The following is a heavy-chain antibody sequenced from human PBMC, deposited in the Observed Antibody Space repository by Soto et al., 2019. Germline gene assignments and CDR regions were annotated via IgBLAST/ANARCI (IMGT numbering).Heavy chain of an antibody. CDR1: GFTFSNYG. CDR2: VWYDGSDK. V-gene: IGHV3-33*06. D-gene: IGHD3-3*01. J-gene: IGHJ4*02. Sequence: GSLRLSCAATGFTFSNYGMHWVRQAPGKGLEWVAVVWYDGSDKYYADSVKGRFTISRDNSKNTLYLQMDSLRAKDSALYYCAKGAHYDFWSGYSAFDYWGQGALVTVSS. CDR3: AKGAHYDFWSGYSAFDY.